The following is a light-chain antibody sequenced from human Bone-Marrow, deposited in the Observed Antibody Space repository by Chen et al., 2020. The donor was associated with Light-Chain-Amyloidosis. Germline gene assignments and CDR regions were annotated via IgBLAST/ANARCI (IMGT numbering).Light chain of an antibody. CDR1: NIGSTS. CDR2: DDS. J-gene: IGLJ3*02. V-gene: IGLV3-21*02. Sequence: SYVLTQPSSVSVAPGQTATIACGGNNIGSTSVHWYQQTPGQAPLLVVYDDSDRPSGIPERLSGYDAGNTAPLHISRVEAGDEADYYCQVWDRSSDRPVFGGGTKLTVL. CDR3: QVWDRSSDRPV.